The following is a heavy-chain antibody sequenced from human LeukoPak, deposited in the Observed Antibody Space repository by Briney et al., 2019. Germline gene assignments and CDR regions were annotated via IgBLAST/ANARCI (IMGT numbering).Heavy chain of an antibody. J-gene: IGHJ4*02. Sequence: PGGSLRLSCAASGFTFSSYAMSWVRQARGKWLEWVSAISGSGGSTYYADSVKGRFTISRDNSKNTLYLQMNSLRAEDTAVYYCAKGSGGFRISFDYWGQGTTVTVSS. CDR2: ISGSGGST. V-gene: IGHV3-23*01. CDR1: GFTFSSYA. D-gene: IGHD6-25*01. CDR3: AKGSGGFRISFDY.